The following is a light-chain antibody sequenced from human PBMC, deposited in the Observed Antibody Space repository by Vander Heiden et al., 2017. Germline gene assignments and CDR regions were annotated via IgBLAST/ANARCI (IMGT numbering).Light chain of an antibody. Sequence: DIVMTQSPSILSSSPGDRVTITCRASQGVGSWLAWYQHKPGKAPRLLIYDASSWASGIPARFSGSGSGTDFTLTISSLQTDDFAAYYCQQHNSEHRTFGRGTKVEIK. CDR1: QGVGSW. V-gene: IGKV1-5*01. CDR3: QQHNSEHRT. CDR2: DAS. J-gene: IGKJ4*02.